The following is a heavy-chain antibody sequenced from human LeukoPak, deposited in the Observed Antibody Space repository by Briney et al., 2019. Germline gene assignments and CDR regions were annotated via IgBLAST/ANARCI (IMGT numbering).Heavy chain of an antibody. D-gene: IGHD2-8*01. V-gene: IGHV3-74*01. CDR3: ARDNGGVDY. Sequence: GGSLRLSCEASGFTFSSYWMHWVRQAPGKGLVWVSHINTDGSSTNYADSVRGRFTVSRDNAKYTLNLQMNSLRVEDTAVYYCARDNGGVDYWGQGTLATVSS. J-gene: IGHJ4*02. CDR2: INTDGSST. CDR1: GFTFSSYW.